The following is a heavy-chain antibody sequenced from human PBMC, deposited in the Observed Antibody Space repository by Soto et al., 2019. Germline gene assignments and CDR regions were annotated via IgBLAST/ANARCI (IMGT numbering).Heavy chain of an antibody. Sequence: PGGSLRLSCAASGFTFSSYAMSWVRQAPGKGLEWVSAISGSGGSTYYADSVKGRFTISRDNSKNTLYLQMNSLRAEDTAVYYCAIDPSLLEWSNHYYYYGMDVWGQGTTVTVSS. CDR1: GFTFSSYA. CDR2: ISGSGGST. D-gene: IGHD3-3*01. J-gene: IGHJ6*02. V-gene: IGHV3-23*01. CDR3: AIDPSLLEWSNHYYYYGMDV.